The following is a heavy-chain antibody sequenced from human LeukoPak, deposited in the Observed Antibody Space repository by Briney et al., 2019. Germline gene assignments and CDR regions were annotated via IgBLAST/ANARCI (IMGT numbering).Heavy chain of an antibody. CDR3: ARDNSVA. CDR2: IIPILGIA. J-gene: IGHJ5*02. D-gene: IGHD2-21*01. CDR1: GYTFTSYG. V-gene: IGHV1-69*04. Sequence: SVKFPCKASGYTFTSYGISWVRQAPGQGLEWMGRIIPILGIANYAQKFQGRVTITADKSTSTAYMELSSLRSDDTAVYYCARDNSVAWGQGTLVTVSS.